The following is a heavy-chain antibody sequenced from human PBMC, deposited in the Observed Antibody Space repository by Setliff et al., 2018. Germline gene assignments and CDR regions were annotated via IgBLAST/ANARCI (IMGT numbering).Heavy chain of an antibody. CDR2: IWHDGSNK. V-gene: IGHV3-33*01. CDR1: GFSFSSYA. Sequence: GGSLRLSCGASGFSFSSYAMHWVRQAPGKGLEWVAVIWHDGSNKHYADSVKGRVTISRDDSKNTLYLQMNSLRAEDTAVYYCVRAKGTTMATQYFDYWGQGTLVTVSS. CDR3: VRAKGTTMATQYFDY. J-gene: IGHJ4*02. D-gene: IGHD3-10*01.